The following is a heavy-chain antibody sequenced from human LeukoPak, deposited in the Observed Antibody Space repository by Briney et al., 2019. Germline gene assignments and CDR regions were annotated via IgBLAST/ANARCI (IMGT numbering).Heavy chain of an antibody. D-gene: IGHD2-15*01. CDR2: ILTGNGNT. CDR3: ARAACSWSCFDY. V-gene: IGHV1-3*04. J-gene: IGHJ4*02. CDR1: GYTFTGYY. Sequence: ASVKVSCKASGYTFTGYYMHWVRQAPGQGLEWMGWILTGNGNTKYSQKFQDRVTITRDTSASTVYMELSSLRSEDTAVYYCARAACSWSCFDYWGQGILVTVSS.